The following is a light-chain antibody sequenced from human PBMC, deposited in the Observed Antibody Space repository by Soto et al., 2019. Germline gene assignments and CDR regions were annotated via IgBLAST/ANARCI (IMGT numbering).Light chain of an antibody. CDR2: GAS. CDR3: QQYNNWPPWT. Sequence: EIVMTQSPATLSVSPGERATLSSRASQRVSRNLACYQQKPAQAPRLPIYGASTRATGIPARFSGSGSGTEFTLTISSLQSEDFAVYYCQQYNNWPPWTFGQGTKVEIK. J-gene: IGKJ1*01. V-gene: IGKV3-15*01. CDR1: QRVSRN.